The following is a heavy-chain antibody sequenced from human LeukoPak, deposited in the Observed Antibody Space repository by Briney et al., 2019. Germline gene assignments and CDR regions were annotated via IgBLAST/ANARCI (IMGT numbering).Heavy chain of an antibody. D-gene: IGHD3-3*01. J-gene: IGHJ4*02. CDR1: GYTLTELS. CDR3: ATLFGVVIPIDY. CDR2: FDPEDGET. Sequence: GASVQVSCKVSGYTLTELSMHWVRQAPGKGLEWMGGFDPEDGETIYAQKFQGRVTMTEDTSTDTAYMELSSLRSEDTAMYYCATLFGVVIPIDYWGQGTLVTVSS. V-gene: IGHV1-24*01.